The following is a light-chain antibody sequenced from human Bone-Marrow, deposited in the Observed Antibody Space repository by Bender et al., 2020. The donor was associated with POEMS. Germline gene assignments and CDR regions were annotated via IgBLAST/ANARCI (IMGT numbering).Light chain of an antibody. CDR3: QSYDRSLSAMV. V-gene: IGLV3-1*01. J-gene: IGLJ3*02. CDR1: KVGDKF. CDR2: QDS. Sequence: ELTQPPSVSVSPGQTATITCSGDKVGDKFVSWYHQKAGRSPVLIIYQDSKRPSGIPERFSGSNSGNTATLAITGLQAEDEADYYCQSYDRSLSAMVFGGGTKLTVL.